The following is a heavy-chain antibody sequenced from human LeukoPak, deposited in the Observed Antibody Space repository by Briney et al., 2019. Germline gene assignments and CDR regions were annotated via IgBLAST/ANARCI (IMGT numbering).Heavy chain of an antibody. CDR3: APWPLGDFDY. J-gene: IGHJ4*02. CDR1: GFTFSDYY. CDR2: ISSSSSII. D-gene: IGHD5-24*01. Sequence: NAGGSLRLSCAASGFTFSDYYMSWIRQAPGKGLEWISYISSSSSIIYYADSVKGRFTISRDNAQNSLYLQMNSLRAEDTAVYYCAPWPLGDFDYWGQGTLVTVSS. V-gene: IGHV3-11*01.